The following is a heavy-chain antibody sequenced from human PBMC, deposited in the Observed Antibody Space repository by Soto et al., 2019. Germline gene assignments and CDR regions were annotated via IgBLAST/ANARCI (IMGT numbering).Heavy chain of an antibody. D-gene: IGHD6-19*01. CDR2: IKSKTDGGTT. CDR3: TTDRAPVD. J-gene: IGHJ4*02. Sequence: VGSLRLSCEASGFSFSRHSMNWVRQAPGKGLEWVGRIKSKTDGGTTDYAAPVKGRFTISRDDSKNTLYLQMNSLKTEDTAVYYCTTDRAPVDWGQGTLVTVSS. CDR1: GFSFSRHS. V-gene: IGHV3-15*07.